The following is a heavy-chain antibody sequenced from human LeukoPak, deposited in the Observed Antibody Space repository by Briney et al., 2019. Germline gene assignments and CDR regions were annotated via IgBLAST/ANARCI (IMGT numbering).Heavy chain of an antibody. CDR3: ARDTMVRGVIDLYYFDY. CDR1: GYTFTSYG. J-gene: IGHJ4*02. Sequence: ASVKVSRKASGYTFTSYGISWVRQAPGQGLEWMGWISAYNGNTNYAQKLQGRVTMTTDTSTSTAYMELRSLRSDDTAVYYCARDTMVRGVIDLYYFDYWGQGTLVTVSS. V-gene: IGHV1-18*04. D-gene: IGHD3-10*01. CDR2: ISAYNGNT.